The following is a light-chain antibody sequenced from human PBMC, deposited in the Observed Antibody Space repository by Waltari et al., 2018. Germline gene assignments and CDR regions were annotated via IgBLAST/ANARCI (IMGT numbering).Light chain of an antibody. CDR3: QQYMNWPPGYT. Sequence: EILMTQSPVALSVSTGERATLSCRASQNVSDNLAWYQQRPGQAPSLLIYGVSIRAPGVPDRFSGCGSATQFTLTINSLQSSDSALYYCQQYMNWPPGYTFGQGTKVEIK. CDR1: QNVSDN. J-gene: IGKJ2*01. CDR2: GVS. V-gene: IGKV3D-15*01.